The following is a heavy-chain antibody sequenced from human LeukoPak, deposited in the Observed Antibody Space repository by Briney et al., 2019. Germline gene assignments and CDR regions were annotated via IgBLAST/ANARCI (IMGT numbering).Heavy chain of an antibody. CDR3: ARGRFRLEY. Sequence: GGSLRLSCAASGFTFRDYDVSWFRQAPGKGLEWVSFISGSGSSMNYADSVKGRLTISRDNAKNSLTLQMNSLIAEDTAVYYCARGRFRLEYWGQGALVTVSS. CDR1: GFTFRDYD. CDR2: ISGSGSSM. J-gene: IGHJ4*02. V-gene: IGHV3-11*04. D-gene: IGHD3-10*01.